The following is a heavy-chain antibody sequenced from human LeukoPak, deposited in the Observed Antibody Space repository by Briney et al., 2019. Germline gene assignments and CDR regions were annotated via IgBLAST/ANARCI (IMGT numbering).Heavy chain of an antibody. CDR2: ISDSGGST. CDR1: GITLSKYA. CDR3: AKRGVVIRVFLVGFHKEAYYFDS. J-gene: IGHJ4*02. Sequence: GGSLRLSCAVSGITLSKYAMSWVRQAPGKGLEWVAGISDSGGSTNYADSVKGRFTISRDNPKNTLYLQMNSLRAEDTAVYFCAKRGVVIRVFLVGFHKEAYYFDSWGQGALVTVSS. D-gene: IGHD3-10*01. V-gene: IGHV3-23*01.